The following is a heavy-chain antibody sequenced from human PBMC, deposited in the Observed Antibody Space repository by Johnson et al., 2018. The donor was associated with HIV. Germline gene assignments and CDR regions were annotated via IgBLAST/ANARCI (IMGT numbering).Heavy chain of an antibody. J-gene: IGHJ3*02. D-gene: IGHD5-18*01. CDR3: ARLPSGYSRDGFNI. CDR1: GFIFSTFG. V-gene: IGHV3-64*01. Sequence: VESGGGVVQPGGSLRLSCAASGFIFSTFGMHWVRQAPGKGLEYVSTTSSNGDRTYYANSVKGRFIISRDNSKNTLYLQMNSLRADDTAVYYCARLPSGYSRDGFNIWGQGTMVTVSS. CDR2: TSSNGDRT.